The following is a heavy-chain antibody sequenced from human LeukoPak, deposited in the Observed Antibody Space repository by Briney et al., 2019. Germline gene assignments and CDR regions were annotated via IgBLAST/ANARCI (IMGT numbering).Heavy chain of an antibody. CDR2: IYYGGRS. V-gene: IGHV4-31*03. Sequence: SETLSLTCTVSGGSISSGGYYCNWVRQHPGKGLEWVGYIYYGGRSYYNPSLKSRVSISVDTSKNQFSMRLSSVTAADTAVYFWARGGAYHWSDWGQGTLVTVSS. CDR3: ARGGAYHWSD. D-gene: IGHD3-16*01. J-gene: IGHJ4*02. CDR1: GGSISSGGYY.